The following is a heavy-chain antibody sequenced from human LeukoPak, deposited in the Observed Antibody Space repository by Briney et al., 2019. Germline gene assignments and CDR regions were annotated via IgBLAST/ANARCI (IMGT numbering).Heavy chain of an antibody. D-gene: IGHD3-10*01. Sequence: GGSLRLSCAASGFTFSSYNMNWVRQAPGKGLEWVALLAYDGTNKQYEYSLKGRFTISRDNSKNTVDLQMNNLRAEDTAVYYCARGGPLGDTNRFDFWGQGTLVTVSS. CDR1: GFTFSSYN. CDR2: LAYDGTNK. V-gene: IGHV3-30*03. J-gene: IGHJ4*02. CDR3: ARGGPLGDTNRFDF.